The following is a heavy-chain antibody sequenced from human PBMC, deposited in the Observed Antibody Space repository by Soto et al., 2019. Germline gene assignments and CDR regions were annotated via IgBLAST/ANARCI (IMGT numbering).Heavy chain of an antibody. V-gene: IGHV3-74*01. D-gene: IGHD1-26*01. Sequence: PGGLLRLSCAVSGCTFSPWWMYWVRQAPGKGLVWVSRINSDGSSTSYADSVKGRFTISRDNAKNTLYLQMDSLRAEDTAVYFCARDYSYYGMDVWGQGTTVTVSS. CDR3: ARDYSYYGMDV. CDR2: INSDGSST. J-gene: IGHJ6*02. CDR1: GCTFSPWW.